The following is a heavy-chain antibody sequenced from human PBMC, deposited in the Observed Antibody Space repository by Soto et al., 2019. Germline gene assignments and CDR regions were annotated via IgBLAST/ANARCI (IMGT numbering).Heavy chain of an antibody. CDR3: ARDGYYGSADAFDI. J-gene: IGHJ3*02. CDR1: GGTFSSYA. Sequence: SVKVSCKASGGTFSSYAISWVRQAPGQGLEWMGGIIPIFGTANYAQKFQGRVTITADESTSTAYMELSSLRSEDTAVYYCARDGYYGSADAFDIWGQGTMVTVSS. D-gene: IGHD3-10*01. V-gene: IGHV1-69*13. CDR2: IIPIFGTA.